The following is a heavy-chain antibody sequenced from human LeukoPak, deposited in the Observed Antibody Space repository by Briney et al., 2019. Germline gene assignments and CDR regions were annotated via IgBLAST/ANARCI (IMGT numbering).Heavy chain of an antibody. CDR2: ISGSGGIT. V-gene: IGHV3-23*01. CDR3: AKGDTTWELPHDY. CDR1: GFTFSSYA. D-gene: IGHD1-26*01. Sequence: GGSLRLSCAASGFTFSSYAMSWVRQAPGKGLEWVSAISGSGGITSYAHSVKGRFTISRDNSKNTLYLQMNSLRAEDTAVYYCAKGDTTWELPHDYWGEGTLVTVSS. J-gene: IGHJ4*02.